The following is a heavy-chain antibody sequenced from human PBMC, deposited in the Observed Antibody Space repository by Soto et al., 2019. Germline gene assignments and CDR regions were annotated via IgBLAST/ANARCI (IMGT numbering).Heavy chain of an antibody. CDR3: ARVKPGNYFDY. CDR1: GGSISSYY. V-gene: IGHV4-59*12. J-gene: IGHJ4*02. CDR2: IYHSGST. Sequence: QVQLQESGPGLVKPSETLSLTCTVSGGSISSYYWSWIRQPPGKGLEWIGYIYHSGSTYYNPSLKSRVTISVDRSKNQFSLKLSSVTAADTAVYYCARVKPGNYFDYWGQGTLVTVSS.